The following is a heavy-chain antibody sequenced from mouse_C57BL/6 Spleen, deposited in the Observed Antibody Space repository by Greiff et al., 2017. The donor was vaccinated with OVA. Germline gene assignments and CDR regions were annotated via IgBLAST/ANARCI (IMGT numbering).Heavy chain of an antibody. J-gene: IGHJ4*01. D-gene: IGHD3-2*01. Sequence: EVKLMESGAELVRPGASVKLSCTASGFNIKDYYMHWVKQRPEQGLEWIGRIDPEDGDTEYAPKFQGKATMTADTSSNTAYLQLSSLTSEDTAVYYCTTARQPPYYAMDYWGQGTSVTVSS. CDR3: TTARQPPYYAMDY. CDR1: GFNIKDYY. CDR2: IDPEDGDT. V-gene: IGHV14-1*01.